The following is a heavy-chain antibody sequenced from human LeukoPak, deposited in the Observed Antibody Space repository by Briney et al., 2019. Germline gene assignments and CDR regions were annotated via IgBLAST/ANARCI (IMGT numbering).Heavy chain of an antibody. CDR1: GGSFSGYY. CDR3: ARGDILTGYYRWFGP. Sequence: SETLSLTCAVYGGSFSGYYWSWIRQPPGKGLEWIGEINHSGSTNYNPSLKSRVTISVDTSKNQFSLKLSSVTAADTAVYYCARGDILTGYYRWFGPWGQGTLVTVSS. J-gene: IGHJ5*02. V-gene: IGHV4-34*01. D-gene: IGHD3-9*01. CDR2: INHSGST.